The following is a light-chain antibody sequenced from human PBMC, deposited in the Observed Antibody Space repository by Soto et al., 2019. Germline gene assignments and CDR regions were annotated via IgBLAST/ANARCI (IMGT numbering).Light chain of an antibody. Sequence: DIQMTQSPSSLSASVGDRVTITCRASQSIGTYLIWYQQKPGKAPKLLIYAASSLQSGVPSRFSGSGSGTDFTLTISSLQPEDFATYFCQQTYTTPFTFGPGTKVEI. CDR2: AAS. V-gene: IGKV1-39*01. J-gene: IGKJ3*01. CDR1: QSIGTY. CDR3: QQTYTTPFT.